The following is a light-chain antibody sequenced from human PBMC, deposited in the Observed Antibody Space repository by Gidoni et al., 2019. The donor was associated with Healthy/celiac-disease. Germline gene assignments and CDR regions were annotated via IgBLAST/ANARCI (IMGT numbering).Light chain of an antibody. CDR1: QGISSA. Sequence: AIQLTQSPSSLSASVGDRVTITCRASQGISSALAWYQQKPGKAPKLLIYDASSLESGVPSRFSGSGSGTDFTLTISSLQPEDFATYYCQQFNNSPITFGQXTRLEIK. CDR2: DAS. V-gene: IGKV1D-13*01. J-gene: IGKJ5*01. CDR3: QQFNNSPIT.